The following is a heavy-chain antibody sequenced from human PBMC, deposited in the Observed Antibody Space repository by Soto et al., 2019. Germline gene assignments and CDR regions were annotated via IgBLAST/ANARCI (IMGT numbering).Heavy chain of an antibody. J-gene: IGHJ4*02. Sequence: QPGGSLRLSCAASGFTFTNVAMTWVRQAPGKGLEWVSTITESGGRTDYADSVKGRFTISRDNSKSTLYLQMNNLRADDTGVYYCAKLYWNPRYFDSWGQGARVTVSS. CDR2: ITESGGRT. CDR1: GFTFTNVA. D-gene: IGHD1-1*01. V-gene: IGHV3-23*01. CDR3: AKLYWNPRYFDS.